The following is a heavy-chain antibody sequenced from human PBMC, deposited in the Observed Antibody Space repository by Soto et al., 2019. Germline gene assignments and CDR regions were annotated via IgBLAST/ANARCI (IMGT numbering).Heavy chain of an antibody. Sequence: ASVKVSCKASGYTFTSYYMHWVRQAPGQGLEWMGLINANSGSTSYAQKFQGRVTMTRDTSTSTAYMELRSLRSDDTAVYYCARGSFGWFDPWGQGTLVTVSS. CDR3: ARGSFGWFDP. CDR1: GYTFTSYY. CDR2: INANSGST. D-gene: IGHD3-3*02. J-gene: IGHJ5*02. V-gene: IGHV1-46*01.